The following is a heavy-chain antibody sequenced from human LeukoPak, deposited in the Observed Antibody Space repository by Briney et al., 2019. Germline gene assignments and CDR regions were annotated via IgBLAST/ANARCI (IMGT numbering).Heavy chain of an antibody. CDR2: ISSSGSTI. J-gene: IGHJ4*02. D-gene: IGHD6-19*01. V-gene: IGHV3-11*01. CDR1: GFTFSDYY. CDR3: ARDRAYSSGWYDY. Sequence: PGGSLRLSCAASGFTFSDYYMSWIRQAPGKGLEWVSYISSSGSTIYYADSVKGRFTISRDNAKNALYLQMNSLRAEDTAVYYCARDRAYSSGWYDYWGQGTLVTVSS.